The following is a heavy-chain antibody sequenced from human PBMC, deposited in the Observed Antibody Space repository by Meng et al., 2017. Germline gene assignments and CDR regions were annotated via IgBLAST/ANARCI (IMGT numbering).Heavy chain of an antibody. J-gene: IGHJ4*02. Sequence: GQWLKAGGGVVQHGLSVILARAASGFTCSRHAMHWVRQAPGKGLEWVAVISYDGSNKYYADSVKGRFTISRDNSKNTLYLQMNSLRAEDTAVYYCASMGYWGQGTLVTVSS. CDR1: GFTCSRHA. D-gene: IGHD3-10*01. CDR2: ISYDGSNK. V-gene: IGHV3-30*01. CDR3: ASMGY.